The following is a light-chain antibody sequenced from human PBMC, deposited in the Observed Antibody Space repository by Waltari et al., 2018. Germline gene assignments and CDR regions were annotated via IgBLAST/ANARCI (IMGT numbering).Light chain of an antibody. CDR3: QSYDNRLSVVA. Sequence: QSVLTPPPSVSGAPGQSVTISCPGGSSNIGADYDVHWYQPLPVTVPKLLIYGNNTRPSGVPARFFGSKSGTSASLAITGLQAEDEADYYCQSYDNRLSVVAFGGGTKVTVL. J-gene: IGLJ3*02. CDR1: SSNIGADYD. CDR2: GNN. V-gene: IGLV1-40*01.